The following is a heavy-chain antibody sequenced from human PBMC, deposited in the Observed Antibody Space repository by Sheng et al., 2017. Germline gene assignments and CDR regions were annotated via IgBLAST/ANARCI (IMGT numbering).Heavy chain of an antibody. V-gene: IGHV3-7*01. J-gene: IGHJ4*01. CDR3: ARGSYYYDSSGPPGY. CDR1: GFTFSSYW. CDR2: MKQDGSEK. Sequence: EVQLVESGGGLVQPGGSLRLSCAASGFTFSSYWMSWVRQAPGKGLEWVANMKQDGSEKYYVDSVKGRFTISRDNAKNSLYLQMNSLRAEGHGCVVTVARGSYYYDSSGPPGYWG. D-gene: IGHD3-22*01.